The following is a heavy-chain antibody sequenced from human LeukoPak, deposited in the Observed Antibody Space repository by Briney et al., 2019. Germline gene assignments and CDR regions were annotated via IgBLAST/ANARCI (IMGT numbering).Heavy chain of an antibody. J-gene: IGHJ3*02. Sequence: GASVKVSCKVSGYTLTELSMRWVRQAPGKGLEWMGGFDPEDGETIYAQKFQGRVTMTEDTSTDTAYMELSSLRSEDTAVYYCARREMTHDAFDIWGQGTMVTVSS. CDR1: GYTLTELS. CDR3: ARREMTHDAFDI. V-gene: IGHV1-24*01. CDR2: FDPEDGET. D-gene: IGHD5-24*01.